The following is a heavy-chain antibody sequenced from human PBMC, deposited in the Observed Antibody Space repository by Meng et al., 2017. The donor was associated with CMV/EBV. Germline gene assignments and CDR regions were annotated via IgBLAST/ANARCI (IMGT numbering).Heavy chain of an antibody. CDR2: INHSGST. CDR3: ARGVGATGKADY. V-gene: IGHV4-34*01. CDR1: GGSFSGYY. D-gene: IGHD1-26*01. Sequence: QVQLQQWGAGLWKPSETLSLTCAVYGGSFSGYYWSWIRQPPGKGLEWIGEINHSGSTNYNPSLKSRVTISVDTSKNQFSLKLSSVTAADTAVYYCARGVGATGKADYWGQGTLVTVSS. J-gene: IGHJ4*02.